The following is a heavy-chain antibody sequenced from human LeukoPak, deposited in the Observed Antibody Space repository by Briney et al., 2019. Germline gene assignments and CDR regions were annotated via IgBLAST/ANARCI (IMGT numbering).Heavy chain of an antibody. CDR2: ISSSSSSTI. D-gene: IGHD3-3*01. V-gene: IGHV3-48*01. J-gene: IGHJ4*02. Sequence: GGSLRLSCAASGFTFSSYSMNWVRQAPGKGLEWVSYISSSSSSTIYYADSVKGRFTISRDNSKNTLYLQMNSLRAEDTAVYYCSQRDFWSGYNLVNWGQGTLVTVSS. CDR3: SQRDFWSGYNLVN. CDR1: GFTFSSYS.